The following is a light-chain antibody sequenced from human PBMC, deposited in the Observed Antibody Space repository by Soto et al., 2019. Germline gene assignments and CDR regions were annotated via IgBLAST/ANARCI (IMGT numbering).Light chain of an antibody. Sequence: EIVLTQSPGTLSLSPGDRATVSCRANHRVSSDYLAWYQQKPGQAPRLLIYGASSRATGIPDRFSGSGSGTDFTLTISRLKPEDFAVYYCQQYGSSPLTFGGGTKVDIK. CDR2: GAS. J-gene: IGKJ4*01. V-gene: IGKV3-20*01. CDR1: HRVSSDY. CDR3: QQYGSSPLT.